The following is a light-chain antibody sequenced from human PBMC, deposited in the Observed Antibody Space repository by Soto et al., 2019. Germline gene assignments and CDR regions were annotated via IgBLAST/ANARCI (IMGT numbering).Light chain of an antibody. Sequence: DIQMTQSPSTLSASLGDRVTIICRASQSISSWLAWYQQKLGRAPRLLIYDASSLASGVPSRVSGSGYGTDVTLIISRLEPEDVAVYHGQQYGTSPWTFGQGTKVDIK. CDR2: DAS. J-gene: IGKJ1*01. V-gene: IGKV1-5*02. CDR1: QSISSW. CDR3: QQYGTSPWT.